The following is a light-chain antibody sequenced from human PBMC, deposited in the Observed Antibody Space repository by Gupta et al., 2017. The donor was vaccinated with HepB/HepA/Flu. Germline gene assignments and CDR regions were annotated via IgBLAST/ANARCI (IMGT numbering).Light chain of an antibody. CDR2: DVS. CDR1: SSDVGGYNY. Sequence: SALTQPASVSGSPGQSITISCTGTSSDVGGYNYVSWYQQHPGKAPKLMIYDVSNRPAGVSSRFSGSKSGNTASLTISGRQAEDEADYYCRSYTSSSTLGFGGGTKLTVL. J-gene: IGLJ2*01. CDR3: RSYTSSSTLG. V-gene: IGLV2-14*03.